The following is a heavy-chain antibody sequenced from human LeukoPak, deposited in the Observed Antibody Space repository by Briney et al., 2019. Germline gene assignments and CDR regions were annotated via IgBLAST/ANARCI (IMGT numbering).Heavy chain of an antibody. CDR2: INPNSGGT. D-gene: IGHD3-22*01. Sequence: ASVKVSCKASGYTFTGYYMHWVRQAPGQGLEWMGWINPNSGGTNYAQKFQGRVTMTRDTSISTAYMELSRLRSDDTAVYNCAREGYDSSGCCSRWFDPWGQGTLVTVSS. V-gene: IGHV1-2*02. J-gene: IGHJ5*02. CDR1: GYTFTGYY. CDR3: AREGYDSSGCCSRWFDP.